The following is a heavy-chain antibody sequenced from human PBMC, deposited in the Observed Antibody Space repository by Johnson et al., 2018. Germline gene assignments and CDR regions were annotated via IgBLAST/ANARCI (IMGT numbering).Heavy chain of an antibody. D-gene: IGHD3-9*01. Sequence: QVQLVESGAEVKKPGSSVKVSCKASGGTCSSYAISWVRQAPGQGLEWMGGIIPIFGTANYAQKFQGRVTITADESTRTAYMERSSLRSEDTAVYYCARDRLVINRYGMDVWGQGTTVTVSS. J-gene: IGHJ6*02. V-gene: IGHV1-69*01. CDR2: IIPIFGTA. CDR3: ARDRLVINRYGMDV. CDR1: GGTCSSYA.